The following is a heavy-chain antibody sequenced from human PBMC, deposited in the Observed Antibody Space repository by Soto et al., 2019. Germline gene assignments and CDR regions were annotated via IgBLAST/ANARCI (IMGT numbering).Heavy chain of an antibody. CDR3: ANLVGATIAY. V-gene: IGHV3-23*01. J-gene: IGHJ4*02. CDR2: ISGSGGST. Sequence: GGSLRLSCAASGVTFSSDAMSWVRQAPGKGLEWVSAISGSGGSTYYADSVKGRFTISRDNSKNTLYLQMNSLRAEDTAVYYYANLVGATIAYWGQGTLVTVSA. CDR1: GVTFSSDA. D-gene: IGHD1-26*01.